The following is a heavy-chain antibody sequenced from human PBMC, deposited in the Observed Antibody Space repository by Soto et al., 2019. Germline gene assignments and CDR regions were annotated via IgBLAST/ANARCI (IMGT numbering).Heavy chain of an antibody. V-gene: IGHV3-30*18. CDR1: GFTFSSYG. CDR3: AKLLYHYDSSGFTADY. Sequence: PGGSLRLSCVASGFTFSSYGMYWVRQAPGKGLEWVAGISYVGSNQYYADSVRGRFTISRDNSKNTLYLQMNSLRTEDTAVYYCAKLLYHYDSSGFTADYWGQGTQVTVSS. CDR2: ISYVGSNQ. D-gene: IGHD3-22*01. J-gene: IGHJ4*02.